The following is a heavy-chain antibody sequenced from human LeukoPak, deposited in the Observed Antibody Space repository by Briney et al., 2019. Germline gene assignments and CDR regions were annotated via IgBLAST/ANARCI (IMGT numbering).Heavy chain of an antibody. Sequence: EASVTVSFKASGYTFTSYDINWVRQATGQGLEWMGWMNPNSGNTGYAQKFQGRVTMTRNTSISTAYMELSSLRSEDTAVYYCARGVGATLGTYWGQGTLVTVSS. D-gene: IGHD1-26*01. V-gene: IGHV1-8*01. J-gene: IGHJ4*02. CDR3: ARGVGATLGTY. CDR1: GYTFTSYD. CDR2: MNPNSGNT.